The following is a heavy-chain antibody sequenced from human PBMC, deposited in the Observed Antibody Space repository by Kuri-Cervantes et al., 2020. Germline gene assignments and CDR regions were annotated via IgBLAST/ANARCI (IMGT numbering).Heavy chain of an antibody. J-gene: IGHJ6*03. CDR2: IYHTGST. Sequence: SETLSLTCTVSGGSISTYYWSWIRQPPGKGLEWIGSIYHTGSTSYNPSLKSRVTISLDTSKNQFSLKLSSVTTADTAVYYCARGSGTHYNREWYHYYYMDVWGKGTTVTVSS. D-gene: IGHD3-10*01. CDR1: GGSISTYY. CDR3: ARGSGTHYNREWYHYYYMDV. V-gene: IGHV4-59*01.